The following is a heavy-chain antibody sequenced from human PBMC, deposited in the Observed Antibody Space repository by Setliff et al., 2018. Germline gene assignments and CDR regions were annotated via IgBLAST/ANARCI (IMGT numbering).Heavy chain of an antibody. CDR1: GFTFGSYW. CDR2: IHQDGSER. J-gene: IGHJ4*02. CDR3: VRDWASGDDH. Sequence: GGSPRLSCAASGFTFGSYWMTWVRQAPEKGLEWVANIHQDGSERHYVDSVKGRFTISRDNAKNSLFLQMNILEVEDTAVYYCVRDWASGDDHWGRGTLVTVSS. V-gene: IGHV3-7*01. D-gene: IGHD3-10*01.